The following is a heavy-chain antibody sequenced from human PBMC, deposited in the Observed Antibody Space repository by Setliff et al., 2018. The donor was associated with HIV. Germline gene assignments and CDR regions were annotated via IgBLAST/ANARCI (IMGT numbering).Heavy chain of an antibody. CDR1: GGSIRTGAYY. CDR2: IYYDGRT. Sequence: LSLTCTVSGGSIRTGAYYWGWIRQPPGKGLEWIGSIYYDGRTFYKPSLKSRLTISVDTSKNQFSLSLNSVTAADTAVYYCARGSRQLTIFGVVFKTNYYFMDVWGKGTAVTVSS. CDR3: ARGSRQLTIFGVVFKTNYYFMDV. J-gene: IGHJ6*03. V-gene: IGHV4-39*07. D-gene: IGHD3-3*01.